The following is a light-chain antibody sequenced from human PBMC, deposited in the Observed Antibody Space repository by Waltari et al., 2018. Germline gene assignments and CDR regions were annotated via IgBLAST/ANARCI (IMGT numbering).Light chain of an antibody. CDR1: SSDVGGYNY. V-gene: IGLV2-14*01. CDR3: SSYTSSSTVV. J-gene: IGLJ2*01. Sequence: QSALTQPASVSGSPGQSITISCTGTSSDVGGYNYVSWYQQHPGNAPKLMIYEVRNRPSGVSTRFSGSKSGNTASLTISELQAEDEADYYCSSYTSSSTVVFGGGTKLTVL. CDR2: EVR.